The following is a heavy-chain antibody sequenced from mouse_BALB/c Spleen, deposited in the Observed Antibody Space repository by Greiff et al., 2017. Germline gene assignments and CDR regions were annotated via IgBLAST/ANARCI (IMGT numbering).Heavy chain of an antibody. D-gene: IGHD3-2*01. V-gene: IGHV1-69*02. CDR1: GYTFTSYW. CDR3: TRLDSSAYLYYAMDY. Sequence: QVQLKQPGAELVRPGASVKLSCKASGYTFTSYWINWVKQRPGQGLEWIGNIYPSDSYTNYNQKFKDKATLTVDKSSSTAYMQLSSPTSEDSAVYYCTRLDSSAYLYYAMDYWGQGTSVTVSS. CDR2: IYPSDSYT. J-gene: IGHJ4*01.